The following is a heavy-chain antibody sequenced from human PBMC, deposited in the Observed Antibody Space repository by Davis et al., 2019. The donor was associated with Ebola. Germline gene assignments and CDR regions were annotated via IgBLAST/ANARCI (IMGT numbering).Heavy chain of an antibody. D-gene: IGHD2-8*01. J-gene: IGHJ6*04. Sequence: GESLKISCAASGFTFSSYNIIWARQAPGKGLEWVAVISYDGRNKFEGDSVKGRFTISRDNSKNTLYLQMNSLRDEDTAVYYCARDTRYCTNGVCFMHYYGMDVWGKGTTVTVSS. CDR2: ISYDGRNK. V-gene: IGHV3-30*03. CDR3: ARDTRYCTNGVCFMHYYGMDV. CDR1: GFTFSSYN.